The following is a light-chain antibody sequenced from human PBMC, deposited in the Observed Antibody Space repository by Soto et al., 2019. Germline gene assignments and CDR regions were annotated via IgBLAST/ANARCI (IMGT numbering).Light chain of an antibody. CDR2: DAS. CDR3: QQRSNWLSIT. V-gene: IGKV3-11*01. CDR1: QSVSSY. J-gene: IGKJ5*01. Sequence: EIVLTQSPATLSLSPGERATLSCRASQSVSSYLAWYQQKPGQAPRLLIYDASNRATGIPARFSGSGSGTDFTLTISSLEPEDFAVYYCQQRSNWLSITFGQGTRLE.